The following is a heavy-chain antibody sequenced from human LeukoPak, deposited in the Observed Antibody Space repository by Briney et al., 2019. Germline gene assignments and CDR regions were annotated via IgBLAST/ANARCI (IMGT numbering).Heavy chain of an antibody. J-gene: IGHJ4*02. CDR1: GGTFSSYA. Sequence: ASVKVSCKASGGTFSSYAISWVRQAPGQGLEWMGWINPNSGGTNYAQKFQGRVTMTRDTSISTAYMELRRLRSDDTAVYYCARESVRDYYGSGSYFFDYWGQGTLVTVSS. V-gene: IGHV1-2*02. CDR2: INPNSGGT. D-gene: IGHD3-10*01. CDR3: ARESVRDYYGSGSYFFDY.